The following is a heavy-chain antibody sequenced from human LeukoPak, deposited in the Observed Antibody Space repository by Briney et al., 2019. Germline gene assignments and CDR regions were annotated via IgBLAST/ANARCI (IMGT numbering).Heavy chain of an antibody. Sequence: PGGSLRLSCAASGLIFNDLYMIWIRQAPGKGLEWVSYISGSGRTIFYSDSVKGRFTIFRDNANNSLSLHMNSLRVDDTAVYYCASRRGGGDPLYFDLWGRGTLVAVSS. D-gene: IGHD2-21*01. CDR3: ASRRGGGDPLYFDL. J-gene: IGHJ2*01. CDR1: GLIFNDLY. CDR2: ISGSGRTI. V-gene: IGHV3-11*04.